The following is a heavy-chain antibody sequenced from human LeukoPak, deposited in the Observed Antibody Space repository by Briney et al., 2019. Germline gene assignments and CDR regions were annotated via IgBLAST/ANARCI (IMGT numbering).Heavy chain of an antibody. D-gene: IGHD3-22*01. CDR1: GFTFSDYY. CDR2: ISSSGSTI. J-gene: IGHJ3*02. CDR3: GSSGYRWAADAFDI. V-gene: IGHV3-11*01. Sequence: GGSLRLSCAASGFTFSDYYMSWIRQAPGKGLEWVSYISSSGSTIYYADSVKGRFTISRDNAKNSLYLQMNSLRAEDTAVYYCGSSGYRWAADAFDIWGQGTMVTVSS.